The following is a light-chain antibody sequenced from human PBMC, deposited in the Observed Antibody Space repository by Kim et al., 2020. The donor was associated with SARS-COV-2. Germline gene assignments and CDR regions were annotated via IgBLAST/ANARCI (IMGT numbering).Light chain of an antibody. CDR3: HQYNNYPWT. CDR1: QSFSTW. V-gene: IGKV1-5*03. J-gene: IGKJ1*01. Sequence: DIQMTQSPSTLSASVGDRVTITCRASQSFSTWLAWYQQKPGKAPNLLIYKASNLNSGVPSRFSARGSGTEFTLTISSLQPDDFATYYCHQYNNYPWTFGQGTKVDIK. CDR2: KAS.